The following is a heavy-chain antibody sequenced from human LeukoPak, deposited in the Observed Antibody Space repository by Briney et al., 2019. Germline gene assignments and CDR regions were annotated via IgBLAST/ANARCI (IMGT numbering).Heavy chain of an antibody. D-gene: IGHD3-9*01. CDR2: IYYTGST. Sequence: PSETLTLICTVSGGSISYYYWTWIRQSPGKGLEWIGQIYYTGSTYYNPSLKRRVTISVDTSRNQFSLNLTSVTAADTAVYYCARGGTYNDIFSFDLWGQRTEVTVSS. J-gene: IGHJ5*02. CDR3: ARGGTYNDIFSFDL. CDR1: GGSISYYY. V-gene: IGHV4-59*01.